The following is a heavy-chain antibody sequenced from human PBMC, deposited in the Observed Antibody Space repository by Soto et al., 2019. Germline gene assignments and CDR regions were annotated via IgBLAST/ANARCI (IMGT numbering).Heavy chain of an antibody. V-gene: IGHV1-69*13. CDR2: IKPISDIT. Sequence: SVKVSCKASGDTFGRFTINWVRQAPGQGLEWMGGIKPISDITNYAQRFQGRVTFTADASTSTVYLELSSLRSEDTAMYYCARDPSTINKLIGVWFDPWGQGTLVTSPQ. D-gene: IGHD4-4*01. J-gene: IGHJ5*02. CDR1: GDTFGRFT. CDR3: ARDPSTINKLIGVWFDP.